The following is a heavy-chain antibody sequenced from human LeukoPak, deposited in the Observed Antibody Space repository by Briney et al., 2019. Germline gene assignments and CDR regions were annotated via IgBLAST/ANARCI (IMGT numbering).Heavy chain of an antibody. CDR2: IRSKAYGGTT. J-gene: IGHJ6*03. CDR1: GFTFGDYA. CDR3: TREMPSDYDFWSGYQYYYYYYMDV. D-gene: IGHD3-3*01. V-gene: IGHV3-49*03. Sequence: GGSLRLSCTASGFTFGDYAMSWFRQAPGKGLEWVGFIRSKAYGGTTEYAASVKGRFTILRDDSKSIAYLQMNSLKTEDTAVYYCTREMPSDYDFWSGYQYYYYYYMDVWGKGTTVTVSS.